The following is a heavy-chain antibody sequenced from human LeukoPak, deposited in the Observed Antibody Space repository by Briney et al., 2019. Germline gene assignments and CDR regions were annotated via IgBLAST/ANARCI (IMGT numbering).Heavy chain of an antibody. V-gene: IGHV4-34*01. CDR2: INQSGST. CDR1: GGSISTYY. CDR3: ATGRALFY. J-gene: IGHJ4*02. Sequence: SETLSLTCAVYGGSISTYYWNWIRQPPGKGLEWIGEINQSGSTNYNPSLKSRVTISIDTFKNQFSLRLSSVTAADTAVYFCATGRALFYWGQGTLVTVSS.